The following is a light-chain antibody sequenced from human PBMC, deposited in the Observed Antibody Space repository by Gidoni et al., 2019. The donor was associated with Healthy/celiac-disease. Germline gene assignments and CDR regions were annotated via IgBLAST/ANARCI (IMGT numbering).Light chain of an antibody. J-gene: IGLJ2*01. V-gene: IGLV7-43*01. Sequence: QTVVTQEPSLTVSQGGTVTLTCGSTTGGVTSAYYPNWFQQKPGQPPRALIYGTSNKHSWTPARFSGSLLGGKAALTLSGVQPEDEAEYYCLLHYGGAQVFGGGTKLTVL. CDR3: LLHYGGAQV. CDR1: TGGVTSAYY. CDR2: GTS.